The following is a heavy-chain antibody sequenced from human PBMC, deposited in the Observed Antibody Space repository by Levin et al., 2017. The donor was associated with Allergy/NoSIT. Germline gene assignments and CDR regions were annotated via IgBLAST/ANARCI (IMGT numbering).Heavy chain of an antibody. V-gene: IGHV3-74*01. J-gene: IGHJ6*02. CDR3: ARDRVPVAGYYYYNGMDV. D-gene: IGHD6-19*01. CDR1: GFTFSRYW. Sequence: GGSLRLSCAASGFTFSRYWMHWVRQAPGKGLVWVSRINTDGSRTSYADSVKGRFTISRDNAKNTLYLQMNSMRAEDTAVYYCARDRVPVAGYYYYNGMDVWGQGTTVTVSS. CDR2: INTDGSRT.